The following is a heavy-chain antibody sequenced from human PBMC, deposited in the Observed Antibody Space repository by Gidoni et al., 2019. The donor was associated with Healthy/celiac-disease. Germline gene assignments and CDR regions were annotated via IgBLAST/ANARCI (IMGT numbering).Heavy chain of an antibody. V-gene: IGHV4-59*01. CDR2: IYYSGST. CDR1: GGSISSYY. CDR3: ARDLDGDPDAFDI. D-gene: IGHD4-17*01. Sequence: QVQLQESGPGLVKPSETLSLTCTVSGGSISSYYWSWIRQPPGKGLEWIVYIYYSGSTNYNPSLKSRVTISVDTSKNQFSLKLSSVTAADTAVYYCARDLDGDPDAFDIWGQGTMVTVSS. J-gene: IGHJ3*02.